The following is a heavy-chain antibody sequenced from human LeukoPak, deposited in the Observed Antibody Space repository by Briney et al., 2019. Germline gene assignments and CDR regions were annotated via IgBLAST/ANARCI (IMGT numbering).Heavy chain of an antibody. CDR1: GFTFNIYA. CDR3: AKDRPNYYDSSGHYYRRNGDY. Sequence: GGSLRLSCAASGFTFNIYAMSWARQAPGKGLVWVSSITSSGTGTFYADSVKGRFTISRDNSESTLYLQMNSLRAEDTAVYYCAKDRPNYYDSSGHYYRRNGDYWGQGTLVTVSS. CDR2: ITSSGTGT. D-gene: IGHD3-22*01. V-gene: IGHV3-23*01. J-gene: IGHJ4*02.